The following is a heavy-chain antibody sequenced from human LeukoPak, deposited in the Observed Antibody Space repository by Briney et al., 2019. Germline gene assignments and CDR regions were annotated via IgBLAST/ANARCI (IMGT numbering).Heavy chain of an antibody. CDR1: GGSISSYY. J-gene: IGHJ3*02. V-gene: IGHV5-51*01. CDR3: ARQLTTLRGFDI. D-gene: IGHD4-11*01. CDR2: IYPGDSDT. Sequence: ETLSLTCTVSGGSISSYYWSWIRQPPGKGLEWMGNIYPGDSDTRYSPSFQGQVTISADKSINTAYLQWTSLKASDTAMYYCARQLTTLRGFDIWGQGTMVTASS.